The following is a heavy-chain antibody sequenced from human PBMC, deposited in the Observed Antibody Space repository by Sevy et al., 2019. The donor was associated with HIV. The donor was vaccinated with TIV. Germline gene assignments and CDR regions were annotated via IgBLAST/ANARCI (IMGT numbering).Heavy chain of an antibody. CDR2: MNPNSGNT. CDR1: GYTFTNYD. V-gene: IGHV1-8*01. CDR3: AAGTVLLGIVVVPAARGWFDP. Sequence: ASVKVSCKASGYTFTNYDINWVRQATGQGLEWMGWMNPNSGNTGYAQKFQGSVTMTRNTSISTAYMELSSLRSEDTAVYYCAAGTVLLGIVVVPAARGWFDPWGQGTLVTVSS. J-gene: IGHJ5*02. D-gene: IGHD2-2*03.